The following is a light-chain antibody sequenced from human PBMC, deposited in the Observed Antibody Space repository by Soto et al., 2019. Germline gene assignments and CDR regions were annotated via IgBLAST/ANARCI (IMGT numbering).Light chain of an antibody. CDR3: QKYVSSPFN. CDR1: QSVSSSY. J-gene: IGKJ3*01. CDR2: GAS. V-gene: IGKV3-20*01. Sequence: EIVLTQSPGTLSFSPLEIATLSFSSSQSVSSSYLAWYQQKPGQAPRLLIYGASSRATGIPDRFSGSGSGTDFTLTISRLEPEDFAVYYCQKYVSSPFNFGPGTKVDIK.